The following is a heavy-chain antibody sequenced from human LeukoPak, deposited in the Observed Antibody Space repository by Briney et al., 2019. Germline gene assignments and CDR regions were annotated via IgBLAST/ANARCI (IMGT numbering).Heavy chain of an antibody. D-gene: IGHD6-19*01. J-gene: IGHJ4*02. CDR1: GYTFTSYD. V-gene: IGHV1-8*01. CDR2: MNPNSGNT. Sequence: GASVTVTCTASGYTFTSYDINWVRQDAGQGLEWMGWMNPNSGNTGYAQKFQGRVTMTRNTSISTAYMELSSLRAEDTAVYYCASAWSIGWYYFDHWGQGTLVTVSA. CDR3: ASAWSIGWYYFDH.